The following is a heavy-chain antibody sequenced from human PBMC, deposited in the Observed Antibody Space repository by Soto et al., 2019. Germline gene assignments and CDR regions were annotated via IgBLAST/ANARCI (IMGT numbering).Heavy chain of an antibody. J-gene: IGHJ3*02. D-gene: IGHD1-26*01. CDR2: ISSSGSTT. V-gene: IGHV3-48*03. CDR3: ARDRGGTYYIASDI. Sequence: GGSLRLSCAASGFTFSSHEMNWVRQDPGKGLEWVSYISSSGSTTYYADSVKGRFTISRDNAKNSLYLQMNSLRAEDSAVYYCARDRGGTYYIASDIWGQGTMVSVSS. CDR1: GFTFSSHE.